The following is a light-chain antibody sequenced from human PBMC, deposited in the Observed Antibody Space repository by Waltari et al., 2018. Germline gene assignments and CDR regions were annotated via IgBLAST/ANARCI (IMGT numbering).Light chain of an antibody. J-gene: IGLJ1*01. Sequence: QSVLTQPPSVSAAPGQEVTISRSGSTSDIGNNYVSWYQQVPGTAPKLLISDDNNRPSGVPDRFSGSKSGTSATLLITGLQTGDEADYFCATWDDSLSAGVFGPGTKVTV. CDR3: ATWDDSLSAGV. V-gene: IGLV1-51*01. CDR2: DDN. CDR1: TSDIGNNY.